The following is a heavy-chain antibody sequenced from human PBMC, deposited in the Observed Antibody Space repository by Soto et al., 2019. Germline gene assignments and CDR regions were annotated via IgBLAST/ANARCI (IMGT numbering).Heavy chain of an antibody. CDR1: GFTFSSYW. D-gene: IGHD6-6*01. CDR3: ARARWVDSSSIPYFDY. J-gene: IGHJ4*02. CDR2: IKQDGSEK. Sequence: PGGSLRLSCAASGFTFSSYWMSWVRQAPGKGLEWVANIKQDGSEKYYVDSVKGRFTISRDNAKNSLYLQMNSLRAEDTAVYYCARARWVDSSSIPYFDYWGQGTLVTVS. V-gene: IGHV3-7*01.